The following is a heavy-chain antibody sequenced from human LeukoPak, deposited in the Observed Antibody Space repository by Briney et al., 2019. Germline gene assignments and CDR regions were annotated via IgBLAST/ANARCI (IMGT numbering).Heavy chain of an antibody. V-gene: IGHV1-2*02. CDR2: INPNSGGT. CDR1: GYTFTGYY. D-gene: IGHD4-17*01. Sequence: ASVKVSCKASGYTFTGYYMHWVRQAPGQGLEWMGWINPNSGGTNYAQKFQGRVTMTRDTSISTAYMELSRLRSDDTAVYYCAWGTSAFHDYGDKPMIDAFDIWGQGTMVTVSS. J-gene: IGHJ3*02. CDR3: AWGTSAFHDYGDKPMIDAFDI.